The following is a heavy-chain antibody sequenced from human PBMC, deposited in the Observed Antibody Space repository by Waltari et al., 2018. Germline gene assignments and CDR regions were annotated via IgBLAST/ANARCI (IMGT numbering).Heavy chain of an antibody. D-gene: IGHD6-19*01. CDR1: GYSISSGYY. J-gene: IGHJ6*02. CDR2: IYHSGST. CDR3: ARDQGPHSGWLSGYYYYYGMDV. V-gene: IGHV4-38-2*02. Sequence: QVQLQESGPGLVKPSETLSLTCAVSGYSISSGYYWGWIRQHPGKGLEWIGSIYHSGSTYYNPSLKIRVTISVDTSKNQFSLKLSSVTAADTAVYYCARDQGPHSGWLSGYYYYYGMDVWGQGTTVTVSS.